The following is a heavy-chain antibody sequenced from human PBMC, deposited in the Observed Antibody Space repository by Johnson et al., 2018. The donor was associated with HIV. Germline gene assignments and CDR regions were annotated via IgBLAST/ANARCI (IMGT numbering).Heavy chain of an antibody. D-gene: IGHD6-6*01. V-gene: IGHV3-30-3*01. CDR3: AKVLYSSSSDAFDI. J-gene: IGHJ3*02. Sequence: QVQLVESGGGVVQPGRSLRLSCAASGFTFNSYAMHWVRQAPGKGLEWVAIISYDGSNKYYADSVKGRFTISRDNSKNTLYLQMNSLRAEDTAVYYCAKVLYSSSSDAFDIWGQGTMVTVSS. CDR2: ISYDGSNK. CDR1: GFTFNSYA.